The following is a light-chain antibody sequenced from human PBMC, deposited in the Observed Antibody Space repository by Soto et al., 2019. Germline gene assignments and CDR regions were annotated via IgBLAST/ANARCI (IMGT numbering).Light chain of an antibody. CDR2: DAS. CDR1: QSISSW. V-gene: IGKV1-5*01. Sequence: IQMTQSPSTLSASVGDRVTITCRASQSISSWLAWYQQKPGKAPKLLIYDASSLESGVPSRFSGSGSGTEFTLTISSPQPDDFATYYCQQYNSYWTFGQGTKVDI. J-gene: IGKJ1*01. CDR3: QQYNSYWT.